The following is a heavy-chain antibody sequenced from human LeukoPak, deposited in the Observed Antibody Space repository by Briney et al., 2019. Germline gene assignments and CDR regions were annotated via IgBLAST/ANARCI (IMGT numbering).Heavy chain of an antibody. J-gene: IGHJ4*02. CDR2: MYYSGST. CDR3: ARGVGAARRNFDY. Sequence: PSQTLSLTCAVSGGSISSGDYYWSWIRQPPGKGLEWIAYMYYSGSTYYNPSLKSRVTMSADTSKNQLSLKLSSVTAADTAVYYCARGVGAARRNFDYWGQGTLVTVSS. D-gene: IGHD6-6*01. V-gene: IGHV4-30-4*01. CDR1: GGSISSGDYY.